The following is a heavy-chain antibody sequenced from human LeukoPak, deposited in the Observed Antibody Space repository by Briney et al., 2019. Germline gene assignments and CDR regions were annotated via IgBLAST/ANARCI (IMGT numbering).Heavy chain of an antibody. CDR1: GGSFSGYY. J-gene: IGHJ4*02. V-gene: IGHV4-38-2*02. CDR2: IYHSGST. Sequence: PSETLSLTCTVYGGSFSGYYWGWIRQPPGKGLEWIGSIYHSGSTYSNPSLKSRVTISVDTSKNQFSLKLSSVTAADTAVYYCATTLYYYDSSTYYPDYWGQGTLVTVSS. D-gene: IGHD3-22*01. CDR3: ATTLYYYDSSTYYPDY.